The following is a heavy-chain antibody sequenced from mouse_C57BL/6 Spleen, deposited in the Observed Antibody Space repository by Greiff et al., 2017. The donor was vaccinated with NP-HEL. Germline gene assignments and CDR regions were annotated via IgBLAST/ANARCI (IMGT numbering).Heavy chain of an antibody. V-gene: IGHV1-64*01. Sequence: VQLQQPGAELVKPGASVKLSCKASGYTFTSYWMHWVKQRPGQGLEWIGMIHPNSGSTNYNEKFKSKATLTVDKSSSTAYMQLSSLTSEDSAVYYCAREVYYYGSADYWGQGTTLTVSS. CDR1: GYTFTSYW. J-gene: IGHJ2*01. D-gene: IGHD1-1*01. CDR3: AREVYYYGSADY. CDR2: IHPNSGST.